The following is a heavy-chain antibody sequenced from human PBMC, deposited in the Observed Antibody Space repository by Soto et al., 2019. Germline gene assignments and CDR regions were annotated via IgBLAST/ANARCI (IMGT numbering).Heavy chain of an antibody. Sequence: MPGKGLEWMGIIYPGDSDTRYSPSFQGQVTISADKSISTAYLQWSSLKASDSFMYYCARLRSYGDPAHFWGNGSLVTGTS. D-gene: IGHD4-17*01. V-gene: IGHV5-51*01. J-gene: IGHJ1*01. CDR2: IYPGDSDT. CDR3: ARLRSYGDPAHF.